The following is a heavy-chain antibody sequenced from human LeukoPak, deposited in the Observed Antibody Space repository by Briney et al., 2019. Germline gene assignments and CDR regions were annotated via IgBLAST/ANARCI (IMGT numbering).Heavy chain of an antibody. CDR3: ARELGAVTGRSFDY. J-gene: IGHJ4*02. CDR2: IDSTSSYI. D-gene: IGHD6-19*01. CDR1: GFTFITYS. Sequence: GGSLRLSCAASGFTFITYSMNWVRQAPGKGLEWVSFIDSTSSYIYYADSVKGRFTISRDNAKNSLYLQMNSLRAEDTAVYYCARELGAVTGRSFDYWGQGTLITVSS. V-gene: IGHV3-21*01.